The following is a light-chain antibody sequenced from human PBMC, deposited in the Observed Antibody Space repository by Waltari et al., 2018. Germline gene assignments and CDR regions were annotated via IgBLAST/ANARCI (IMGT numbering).Light chain of an antibody. Sequence: DIVVTQSPLSLPVTPGEPASISCRSSQCLLHRNGNNYLDWNLQKPGHSPQLLIYLGSNRASGVPDRVSGSGSGTDFTLRISRVEAEDVGVYYCMQSLQTLWTFGPGTKVEIK. CDR2: LGS. V-gene: IGKV2-28*01. CDR3: MQSLQTLWT. J-gene: IGKJ1*01. CDR1: QCLLHRNGNNY.